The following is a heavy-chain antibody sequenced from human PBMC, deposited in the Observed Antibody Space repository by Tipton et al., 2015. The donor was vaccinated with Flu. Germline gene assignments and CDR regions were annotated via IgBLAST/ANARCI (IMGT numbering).Heavy chain of an antibody. CDR3: ARGADYDILTGYRDQDAFDI. J-gene: IGHJ3*02. CDR1: GGSFSGYY. V-gene: IGHV4-34*01. D-gene: IGHD3-9*01. Sequence: LRLSCAVYGGSFSGYYWSWIRQPPGKGLEWIGEINHSGSTNYNPSLKSRVTISVDTSKNQFSLKLSSVTAADTAVYYCARGADYDILTGYRDQDAFDIWGQGTMVTVSS. CDR2: INHSGST.